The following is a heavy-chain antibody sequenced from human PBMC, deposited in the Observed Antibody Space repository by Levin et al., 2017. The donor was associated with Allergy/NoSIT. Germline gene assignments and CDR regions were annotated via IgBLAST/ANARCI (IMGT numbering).Heavy chain of an antibody. CDR3: ASSNYGDYVYFDY. CDR1: GFTFSSYA. V-gene: IGHV3-30-3*01. J-gene: IGHJ4*02. CDR2: ISYDGSNK. D-gene: IGHD4-17*01. Sequence: PGGSLRLSCAASGFTFSSYAMHWVRQAPGKGLEWVAVISYDGSNKYYADSVKGRFTISRDNSKNTLYLQMNSLRAEDTAVYYCASSNYGDYVYFDYWGQGTLVTVSS.